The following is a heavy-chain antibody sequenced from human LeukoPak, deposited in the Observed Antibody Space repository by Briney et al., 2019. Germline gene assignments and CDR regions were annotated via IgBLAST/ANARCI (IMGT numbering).Heavy chain of an antibody. D-gene: IGHD6-13*01. V-gene: IGHV4-31*03. CDR1: GGSISSAGYY. CDR2: IYYSGTT. J-gene: IGHJ5*02. CDR3: ARATGGAAAADFDP. Sequence: SETLSLTCTVSGGSISSAGYYWSWIRQRPGKGLEWKGFIYYSGTTYYNPSLKSRVLISLNTSQNKVSLQLSSVTAADTAVYYCARATGGAAAADFDPWGQGTLVTVSS.